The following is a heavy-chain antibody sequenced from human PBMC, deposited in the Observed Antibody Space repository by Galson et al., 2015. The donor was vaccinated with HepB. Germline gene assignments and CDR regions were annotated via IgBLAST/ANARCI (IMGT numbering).Heavy chain of an antibody. Sequence: SVKVSCKASGFTFTSSAVQWVRQARGQRLEWIGWIVVGSGNTNYAQKFQERVTITRDMSTSTAYMELSSLRSEDTAVYYCAALAVADYAEIFDYWGQGTLVTVSS. CDR2: IVVGSGNT. J-gene: IGHJ4*02. V-gene: IGHV1-58*01. D-gene: IGHD6-19*01. CDR1: GFTFTSSA. CDR3: AALAVADYAEIFDY.